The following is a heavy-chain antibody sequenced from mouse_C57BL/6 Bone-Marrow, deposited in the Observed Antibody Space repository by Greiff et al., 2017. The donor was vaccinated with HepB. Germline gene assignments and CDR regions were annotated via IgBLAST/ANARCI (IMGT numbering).Heavy chain of an antibody. J-gene: IGHJ4*01. CDR1: GYSITSGYY. V-gene: IGHV3-6*01. CDR3: ASGGYGYDDYAMDY. D-gene: IGHD2-2*01. CDR2: ISYDGSN. Sequence: DVKLQESGPGLVKPSQSLSLTCSVTGYSITSGYYWNWIRQFPGNKLEWMGYISYDGSNNYNPSLKNRISITRDTSKNQFFLKLNSVTTEDTATYYCASGGYGYDDYAMDYWGQGTSVTVSS.